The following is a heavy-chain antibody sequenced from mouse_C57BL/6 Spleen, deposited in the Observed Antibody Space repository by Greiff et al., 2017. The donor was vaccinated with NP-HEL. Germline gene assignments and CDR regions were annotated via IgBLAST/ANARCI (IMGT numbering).Heavy chain of an antibody. CDR2: ISYDGSN. CDR1: GYSITSGYY. V-gene: IGHV3-6*01. J-gene: IGHJ3*01. Sequence: EVQLVESGPGLVKPSQSLSLTCSVTGYSITSGYYWNWIRQFPGNKLEWMGYISYDGSNNYNPSLKNRISITRDTSKNQFFLKLNSVTTEDTATYYCASYNYYGSLFAYWGQGTLVTVSA. D-gene: IGHD1-1*01. CDR3: ASYNYYGSLFAY.